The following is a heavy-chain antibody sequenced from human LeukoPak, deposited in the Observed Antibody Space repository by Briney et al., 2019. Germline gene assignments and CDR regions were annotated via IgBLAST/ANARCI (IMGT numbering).Heavy chain of an antibody. J-gene: IGHJ5*02. Sequence: GGSLRLSCAASGFTFSSYAMSWVRQAPGKGLEWVSAISGSGGSTYYADSVKGRLTISRDNSKNTLYLQMNSLRAEDTAVYYCATPSTKITRWFDPWGQGTLVTVSS. CDR2: ISGSGGST. D-gene: IGHD3-16*01. CDR1: GFTFSSYA. V-gene: IGHV3-23*01. CDR3: ATPSTKITRWFDP.